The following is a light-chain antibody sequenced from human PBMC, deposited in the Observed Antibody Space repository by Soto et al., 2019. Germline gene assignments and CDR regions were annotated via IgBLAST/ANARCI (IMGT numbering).Light chain of an antibody. Sequence: EIVLTQSPGTLSLSPGERATLSCRASQSVSSNHLAWYQQKPGQAPRLLIYGSSSRATGIPDRFSGSGSGTHFPLTRRKLEPESFAVYFFHLYGASPPPTLGRGPRVEMK. CDR1: QSVSSNH. J-gene: IGKJ2*01. CDR3: HLYGASPPPT. CDR2: GSS. V-gene: IGKV3-20*01.